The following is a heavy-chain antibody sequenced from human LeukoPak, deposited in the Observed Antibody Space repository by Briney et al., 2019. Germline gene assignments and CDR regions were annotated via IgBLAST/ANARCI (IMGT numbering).Heavy chain of an antibody. D-gene: IGHD6-13*01. CDR1: GFSFIDAW. CDR3: IRRRRSSWTHDY. J-gene: IGHJ4*02. Sequence: GGSLRLSCAASGFSFIDAWMSWVRQAPGKGLEWVGRIKSKIDGETTVYAAPVKGRFTILRDDSKNTLYLEMSSLKTDDTAVYYCIRRRRSSWTHDYWGQGTLVTVSS. V-gene: IGHV3-15*01. CDR2: IKSKIDGETT.